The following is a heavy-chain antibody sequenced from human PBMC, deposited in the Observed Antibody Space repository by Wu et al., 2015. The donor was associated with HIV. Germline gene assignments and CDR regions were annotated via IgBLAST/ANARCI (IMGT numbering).Heavy chain of an antibody. V-gene: IGHV1-2*02. CDR1: GYTFTDYF. CDR3: ARDELFRVDDAFDM. J-gene: IGHJ3*02. Sequence: QVQLVQSGAEVKKPGASVKVSCKASGYTFTDYFIHWVRQAPGQGLEWMGWTNLNTGGTNYAPKFQGRVTMTRDTSISTAYIGLSGLTSDDTAVYYCARDELFRVDDAFDMWGQGTLVTVSS. CDR2: TNLNTGGT. D-gene: IGHD3-10*01.